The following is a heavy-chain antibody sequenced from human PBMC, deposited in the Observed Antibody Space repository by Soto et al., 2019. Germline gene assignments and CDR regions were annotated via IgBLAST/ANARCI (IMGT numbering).Heavy chain of an antibody. D-gene: IGHD3-16*01. V-gene: IGHV3-23*01. CDR2: ISATGGGT. CDR3: AKDRRAGGNSAFYFDF. CDR1: GFKFSNYA. Sequence: PGGSLRLSCAASGFKFSNYAMSWVRQAPGKGLEWVSLISATGGGTYYADSVKGRFTISRDNSHNTLYLQVHSLTAEDTAVYSGAKDRRAGGNSAFYFDFWGQGAQVTVSS. J-gene: IGHJ4*02.